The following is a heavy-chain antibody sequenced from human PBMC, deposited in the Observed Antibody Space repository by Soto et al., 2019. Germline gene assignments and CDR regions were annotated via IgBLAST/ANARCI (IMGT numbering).Heavy chain of an antibody. CDR1: GFTFSSYA. D-gene: IGHD2-8*01. Sequence: GGSLRLSCAASGFTFSSYAMSWVRQAPGKGLEWVSAISGSGGSTYYAESVKGRFTISRDNSKNTLYLQMNSLRAEDTAVYYFARGGVYCPSDVCHYYYGMDVWGQGTTVTVS. CDR3: ARGGVYCPSDVCHYYYGMDV. J-gene: IGHJ6*02. V-gene: IGHV3-23*01. CDR2: ISGSGGST.